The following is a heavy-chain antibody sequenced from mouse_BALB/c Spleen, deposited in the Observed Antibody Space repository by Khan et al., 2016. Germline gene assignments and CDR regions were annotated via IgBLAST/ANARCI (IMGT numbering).Heavy chain of an antibody. CDR3: ASFGSSL. J-gene: IGHJ4*01. V-gene: IGHV1-20*02. Sequence: VRLQQSGPELVKPGASVKISCKASGYSFTDYFMNWVMQSHGKSLEWIGRINPYSGDTFYNQRFKGKATLTVDKSSSTAHMDLRNLASEDSAVYFCASFGSSLWGQGTSVTVSS. CDR2: INPYSGDT. D-gene: IGHD1-1*01. CDR1: GYSFTDYF.